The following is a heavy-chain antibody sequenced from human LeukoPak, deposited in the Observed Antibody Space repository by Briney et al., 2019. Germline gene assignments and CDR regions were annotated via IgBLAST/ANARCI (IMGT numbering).Heavy chain of an antibody. CDR2: IYYSGST. D-gene: IGHD3-22*01. V-gene: IGHV4-39*07. Sequence: SETLSLTCTVSGGSISSSSYYWGWIRQPPGKGLEWIGSIYYSGSTYYNPSLKSRVTISVDTSKNQFSLKLSSVTAADTAVYYCARELYCYDSSGYYFDYWGQGTLVTVSS. CDR1: GGSISSSSYY. J-gene: IGHJ4*02. CDR3: ARELYCYDSSGYYFDY.